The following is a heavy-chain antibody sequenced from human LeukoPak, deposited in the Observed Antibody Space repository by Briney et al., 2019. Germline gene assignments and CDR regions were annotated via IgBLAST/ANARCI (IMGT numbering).Heavy chain of an antibody. CDR1: GFTFSSYD. D-gene: IGHD3-22*01. CDR3: ARANYYDSSGYYSHYFDY. V-gene: IGHV3-23*01. CDR2: ISGNGGST. J-gene: IGHJ4*02. Sequence: GGSLRLPCAASGFTFSSYDMSWVRQAPGKGLEWVSPISGNGGSTYYADSVKGRFTISRDNSKNTLYLQMNSLRAEDTAVYYCARANYYDSSGYYSHYFDYWGQGTLVTVSS.